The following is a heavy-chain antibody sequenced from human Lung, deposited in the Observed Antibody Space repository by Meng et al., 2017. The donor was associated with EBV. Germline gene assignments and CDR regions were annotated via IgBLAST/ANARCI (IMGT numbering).Heavy chain of an antibody. V-gene: IGHV1-18*01. Sequence: QVQLVQSGSELKKPGALVKVSCKASGYTFTRYPMNWVRQAPGQGLEWMGWINAYNGDTIYGQKFQGRVAVTTDASTNTAYMELRSLRSDDTAVYYCARVKIAAADWGQGTLVTVSS. CDR3: ARVKIAAAD. J-gene: IGHJ4*02. CDR2: INAYNGDT. D-gene: IGHD6-13*01. CDR1: GYTFTRYP.